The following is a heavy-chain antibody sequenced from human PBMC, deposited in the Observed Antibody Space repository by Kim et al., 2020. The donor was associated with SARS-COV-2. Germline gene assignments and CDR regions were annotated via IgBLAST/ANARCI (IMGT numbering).Heavy chain of an antibody. CDR3: AKDSDYGSGRAT. CDR1: GFTFDDYA. Sequence: GGSLRLSCAASGFTFDDYAMHWVRQAPGKGLEWVSGISWNSGSIGYADSVKGRFTISRDNAKNSLYLQMNSLRAEDTALYYCAKDSDYGSGRATWGQGTLVTVSS. V-gene: IGHV3-9*01. D-gene: IGHD3-10*01. J-gene: IGHJ4*02. CDR2: ISWNSGSI.